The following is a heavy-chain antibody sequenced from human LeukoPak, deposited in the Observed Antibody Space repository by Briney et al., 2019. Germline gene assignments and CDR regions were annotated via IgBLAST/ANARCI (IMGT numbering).Heavy chain of an antibody. J-gene: IGHJ5*02. Sequence: SETLSLTCTVSGGSISNYYWSWIRQPPGKGLEWIGEIYHSGSTNYNPSLKSRVTISVDKSKNQFSLKLSSVTAADTAVYYCARARITMVRGAPFDPWGQGTLVTVSS. CDR2: IYHSGST. CDR3: ARARITMVRGAPFDP. V-gene: IGHV4-59*12. CDR1: GGSISNYY. D-gene: IGHD3-10*01.